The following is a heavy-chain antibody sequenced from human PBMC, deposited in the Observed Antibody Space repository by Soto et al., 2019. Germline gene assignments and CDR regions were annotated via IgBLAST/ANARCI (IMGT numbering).Heavy chain of an antibody. J-gene: IGHJ4*02. CDR2: INPNSGGT. Sequence: ASVKVSCKASGYTFTGYYMHWVRQAPGQGLEWMGWINPNSGGTNYAQKFQGWVTMTRDTSISTAYMELSRLRSDDTAVYYCARGFLEWSNDYYFDYWGQGTLVTVSS. CDR1: GYTFTGYY. D-gene: IGHD3-3*01. CDR3: ARGFLEWSNDYYFDY. V-gene: IGHV1-2*04.